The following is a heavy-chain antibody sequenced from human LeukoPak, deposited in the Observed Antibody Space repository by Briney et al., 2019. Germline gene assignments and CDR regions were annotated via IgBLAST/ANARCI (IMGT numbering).Heavy chain of an antibody. D-gene: IGHD2-2*01. Sequence: PGGSLRLSCAASGFTFSSYAMSWVRPAPGKGLEWVANIKQDGSEKYYLDSVKGRFTISRDNAKNSLYLQMNSLRAEDTAVYDCAREYIEVGPDGMDVWGQGTTVTVSS. CDR2: IKQDGSEK. V-gene: IGHV3-7*01. CDR1: GFTFSSYA. J-gene: IGHJ6*02. CDR3: AREYIEVGPDGMDV.